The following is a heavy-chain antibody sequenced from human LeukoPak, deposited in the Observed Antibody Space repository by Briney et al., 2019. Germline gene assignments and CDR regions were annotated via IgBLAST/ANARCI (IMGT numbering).Heavy chain of an antibody. J-gene: IGHJ4*02. Sequence: PSETLSLTCTVSGGSISGDYWSWIRQPPGKGLEWIGYIYYSGSTNYNPSLKSRVTISVDTSKNQFSLKLSSVTAADTAVYYCARDPLPGYWGQGTLVTVSS. CDR2: IYYSGST. CDR1: GGSISGDY. V-gene: IGHV4-59*01. CDR3: ARDPLPGY.